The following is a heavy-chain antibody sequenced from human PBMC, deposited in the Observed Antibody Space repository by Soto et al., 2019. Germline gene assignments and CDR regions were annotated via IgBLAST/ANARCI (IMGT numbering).Heavy chain of an antibody. Sequence: PGGSLRLSCAASGFTFSSYGMHWVRQAPGKGLEWVAVISYDGSNKYYADSVKGRFTISRDNSKNTLYLQMNSLRAEDTAVYYCARGDGLIGYCSGGSCLFDYWGQGTLVTVSS. J-gene: IGHJ4*02. CDR3: ARGDGLIGYCSGGSCLFDY. D-gene: IGHD2-15*01. V-gene: IGHV3-30*03. CDR1: GFTFSSYG. CDR2: ISYDGSNK.